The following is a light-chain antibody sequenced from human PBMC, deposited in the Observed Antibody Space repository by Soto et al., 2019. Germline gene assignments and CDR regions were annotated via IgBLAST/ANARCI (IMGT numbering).Light chain of an antibody. J-gene: IGLJ2*01. V-gene: IGLV6-57*04. Sequence: NFMLTQPHSVSESPGKTLSISCTRSSGSIANNYVQWYQQRPGSAPTTVIYENNQRLSGVPDRFSGSTDGSSNSASLTISGLQTEDEAYYYCQSYDSDFVVFGGGTKLTVL. CDR2: ENN. CDR3: QSYDSDFVV. CDR1: SGSIANNY.